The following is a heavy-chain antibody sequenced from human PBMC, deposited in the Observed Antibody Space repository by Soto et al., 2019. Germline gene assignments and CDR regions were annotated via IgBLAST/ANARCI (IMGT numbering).Heavy chain of an antibody. D-gene: IGHD1-26*01. Sequence: VASLGLPCSASVVTLSEQHMYWVRPAPGKGLEWVGRTKNKANRYTSEYAASGKGIVTIARDDSENSVYLQMNSLKTEDTAVYYCVRWDSGSPDYWGQGILVSDPS. V-gene: IGHV3-72*01. CDR3: VRWDSGSPDY. CDR1: VVTLSEQH. CDR2: TKNKANRYTS. J-gene: IGHJ4*02.